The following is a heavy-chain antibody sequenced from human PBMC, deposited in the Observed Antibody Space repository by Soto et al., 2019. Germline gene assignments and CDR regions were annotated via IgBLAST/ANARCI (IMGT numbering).Heavy chain of an antibody. CDR2: ISGSGGST. V-gene: IGHV3-23*01. J-gene: IGHJ5*01. CDR1: GFTFSGYA. CDR3: AKGGYCSSTSCPSRVDWFDS. D-gene: IGHD2-2*01. Sequence: PGGSLRLSCAASGFTFSGYAMSWVRQAPGKGLEWVSAISGSGGSTYYADSVKGRFTLSRDNSKNTLYLQMNSVRAEDTAVYYCAKGGYCSSTSCPSRVDWFDSWRQGTLVNASS.